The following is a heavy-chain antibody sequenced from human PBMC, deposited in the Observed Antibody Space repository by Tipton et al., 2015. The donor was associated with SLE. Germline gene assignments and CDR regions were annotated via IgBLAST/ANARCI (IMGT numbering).Heavy chain of an antibody. CDR3: ARDNYGDFAGY. CDR1: GGSISFDY. CDR2: IYSSGDR. J-gene: IGHJ4*02. V-gene: IGHV4-4*07. D-gene: IGHD4-17*01. Sequence: TLSLTCTVSGGSISFDYWSWIRQSAGRGLEWIGRIYSSGDRDYNPSLKSRVTLSLDTSKNQLSLILTSVTAADTAVYFCARDNYGDFAGYWGQGTLVTVSS.